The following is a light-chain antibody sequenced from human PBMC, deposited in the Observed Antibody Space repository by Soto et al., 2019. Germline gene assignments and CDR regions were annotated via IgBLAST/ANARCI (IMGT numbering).Light chain of an antibody. Sequence: EIVMTQSPATLSVSPGERATLSCRASQSVSSNLAWYQQKPGQAPRLLIYGASTRATGIPARFSGSGSGTXFTXXXSXLQSEDFAVYYCQQYNNWPLYTFGQGTKLEIK. CDR1: QSVSSN. V-gene: IGKV3-15*01. CDR3: QQYNNWPLYT. J-gene: IGKJ2*01. CDR2: GAS.